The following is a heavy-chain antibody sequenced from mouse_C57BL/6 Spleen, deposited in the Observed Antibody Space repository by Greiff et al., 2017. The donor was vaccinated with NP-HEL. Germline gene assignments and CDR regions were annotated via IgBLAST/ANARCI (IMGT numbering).Heavy chain of an antibody. CDR1: GFTFSDYG. CDR2: ISSGSSTI. J-gene: IGHJ2*01. Sequence: EVNLVESGGGLVKPGGSLKLSCAASGFTFSDYGMHWVRQAPEKGLEWVAYISSGSSTIYYADTVKGRFTISRDNAKNTLFLQMTSLRSEDTAMYYCAKGAYYSNYFDYWGQGTTLTVSS. V-gene: IGHV5-17*01. D-gene: IGHD2-5*01. CDR3: AKGAYYSNYFDY.